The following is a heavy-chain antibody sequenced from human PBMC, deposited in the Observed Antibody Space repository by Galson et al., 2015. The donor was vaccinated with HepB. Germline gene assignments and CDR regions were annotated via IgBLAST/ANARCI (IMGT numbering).Heavy chain of an antibody. CDR1: GGTFSSYA. V-gene: IGHV1-69*13. D-gene: IGHD4-23*01. CDR2: IIPIFGTA. Sequence: SVKVSCKASGGTFSSYAISWVRQAPGQGLEWMGGIIPIFGTANYAQKFQGRVTITADESTSTAYMELSSLRSEDTAVYYCASPNPRYGGPGTFDYWGQGTLVTVSS. CDR3: ASPNPRYGGPGTFDY. J-gene: IGHJ4*02.